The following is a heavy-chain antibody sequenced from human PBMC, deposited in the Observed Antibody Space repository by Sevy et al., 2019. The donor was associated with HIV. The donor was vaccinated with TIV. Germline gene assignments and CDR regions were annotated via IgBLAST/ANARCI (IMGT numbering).Heavy chain of an antibody. CDR2: ITAYNGNT. D-gene: IGHD1-26*01. V-gene: IGHV1-18*01. CDR3: ARAPSGSQGPGQYFHH. J-gene: IGHJ1*01. Sequence: ASVKVSCKASGYTFTNYHITWVRQAPGQGLEWMGWITAYNGNTNYAQRLQGRVTMTTDTSTSTAYMELRSLRSDETAGYYCARAPSGSQGPGQYFHHWGQGTLVTVSS. CDR1: GYTFTNYH.